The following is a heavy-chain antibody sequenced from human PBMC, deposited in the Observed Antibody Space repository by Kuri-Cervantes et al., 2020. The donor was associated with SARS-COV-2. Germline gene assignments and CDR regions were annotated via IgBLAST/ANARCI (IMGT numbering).Heavy chain of an antibody. J-gene: IGHJ5*02. V-gene: IGHV4-30-2*01. CDR1: GGSISSGGYY. CDR3: ARASCSSTSCYGWFDP. D-gene: IGHD2-2*01. CDR2: IYHSGST. Sequence: LRLSCTVSGGSISSGGYYWSWIRQPPGKGLEWIGYIYHSGSTYYNPSLKSRVIISVDRSKNQFSLKLSSVTAADTAVYYCARASCSSTSCYGWFDPWGQGTLVTVSS.